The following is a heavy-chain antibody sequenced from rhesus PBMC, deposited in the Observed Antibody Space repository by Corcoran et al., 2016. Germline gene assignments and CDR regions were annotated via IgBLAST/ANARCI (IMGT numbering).Heavy chain of an antibody. CDR3: ARDRSYGRIDY. CDR1: GGSISSSY. D-gene: IGHD4-29*01. J-gene: IGHJ4*01. CDR2: IYGSGSST. Sequence: QLQLQESGPGLVKPSETLSVTCAVSGGSISSSYWSWIRQAPGKGLEGIGYIYGSGSSTTYNPPRKSRVTLSVDTAKNQLSLKLSSVTAADTAVYYCARDRSYGRIDYWGQGVLVTVSS. V-gene: IGHV4-169*02.